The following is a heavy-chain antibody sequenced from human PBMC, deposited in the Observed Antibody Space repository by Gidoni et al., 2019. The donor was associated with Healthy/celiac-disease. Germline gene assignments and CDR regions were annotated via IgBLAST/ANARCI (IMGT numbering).Heavy chain of an antibody. V-gene: IGHV2-5*01. Sequence: QITLKESGPTLVKPTQTLTLTCNFSGFSLRTSGGGVGWIRQPPGKALEWLALIYWTDDKRYSPSLKSRLTITKYTSKNQVVLTMTNMDPVDTATYYCAHRPPTYRDGYNSVEYFQHWGQGTLVTVSS. CDR2: IYWTDDK. CDR1: GFSLRTSGGG. D-gene: IGHD5-12*01. J-gene: IGHJ1*01. CDR3: AHRPPTYRDGYNSVEYFQH.